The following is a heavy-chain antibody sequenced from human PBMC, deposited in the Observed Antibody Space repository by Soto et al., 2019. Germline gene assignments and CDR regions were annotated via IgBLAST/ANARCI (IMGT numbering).Heavy chain of an antibody. Sequence: QITLKESGPPLVKPTQTLTLTCTFSGFSLSTRGMGVGWIRQPPGKALEWLALIYWDDDKRYSPSLKSRLTITKDTSKNQVVLTMTNLDPLDTATYYCAHQTNRILFDYWGQGTLITVSS. D-gene: IGHD2-8*01. CDR1: GFSLSTRGMG. CDR3: AHQTNRILFDY. CDR2: IYWDDDK. V-gene: IGHV2-5*02. J-gene: IGHJ4*02.